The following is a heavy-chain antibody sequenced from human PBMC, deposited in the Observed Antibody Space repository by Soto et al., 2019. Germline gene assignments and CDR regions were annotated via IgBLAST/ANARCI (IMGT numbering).Heavy chain of an antibody. Sequence: GGSLRLSCAASGFTFSNAWMSWVRQAPGKGLEWVGRIKSKTDGGTTDYAAPVKGRFTISRDDSKNTLYLQMNSLKTEDTAVYYCTTGYNWNYLGLEPWGQGTLVTVSS. D-gene: IGHD1-7*01. CDR2: IKSKTDGGTT. V-gene: IGHV3-15*01. CDR1: GFTFSNAW. J-gene: IGHJ5*02. CDR3: TTGYNWNYLGLEP.